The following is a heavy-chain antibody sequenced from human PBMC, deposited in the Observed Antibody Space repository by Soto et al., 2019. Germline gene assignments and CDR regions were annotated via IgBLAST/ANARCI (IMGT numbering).Heavy chain of an antibody. D-gene: IGHD6-13*01. Sequence: EVQLVESGGGLVQPGGSLRLSCAASGFTFSSYDMHWVRQVTGKGLEWVSAIGAAGDTYYPGSVKGRFTISRENAKNSLYLQMNSLRAEDTAVYYCASGGWGSSWYEGGSRIDYWGQGTLVTVSS. CDR2: IGAAGDT. CDR1: GFTFSSYD. J-gene: IGHJ4*02. CDR3: ASGGWGSSWYEGGSRIDY. V-gene: IGHV3-13*01.